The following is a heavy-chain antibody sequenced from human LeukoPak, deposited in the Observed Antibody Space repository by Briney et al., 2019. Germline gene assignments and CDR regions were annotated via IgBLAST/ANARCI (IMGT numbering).Heavy chain of an antibody. CDR3: AREGALIAARPKVYYYYMDV. CDR2: IYYSGST. J-gene: IGHJ6*03. Sequence: SETLSLTCTVSGGPFSSGDYYWRWIRQPPGKGLEWIGYIYYSGSTYYNPSLKSRVTISVDTSKNQFSLKLSSVTAADTAAYYCAREGALIAARPKVYYYYMDVWGKGTTVTVSS. V-gene: IGHV4-30-4*08. D-gene: IGHD6-6*01. CDR1: GGPFSSGDYY.